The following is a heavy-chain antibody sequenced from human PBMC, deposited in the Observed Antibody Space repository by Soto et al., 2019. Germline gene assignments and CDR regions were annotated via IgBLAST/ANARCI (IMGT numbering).Heavy chain of an antibody. J-gene: IGHJ4*02. Sequence: QITLKESGPPLVNPTQALTLTCTFSGFSLTSSGVGVGWIRQHPGQALEWLALINWDDDKRYSPSLKSRLTITQDTSIHQVVLTMTNMDPVDTATYYCAHTIPARFDYWGQGTLVTVSS. CDR2: INWDDDK. CDR1: GFSLTSSGVG. V-gene: IGHV2-5*02. D-gene: IGHD6-25*01. CDR3: AHTIPARFDY.